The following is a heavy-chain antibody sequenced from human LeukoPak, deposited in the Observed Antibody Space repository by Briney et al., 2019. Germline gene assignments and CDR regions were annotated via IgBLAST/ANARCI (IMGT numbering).Heavy chain of an antibody. D-gene: IGHD3-22*01. V-gene: IGHV4-39*01. CDR3: ASGVVVITTRPFDY. J-gene: IGHJ4*02. CDR1: GGSISSGSYS. CDR2: IYYSGST. Sequence: PSETLSLTCTVSGGSISSGSYSWGWIRQPPGKGLEWIGNIYYSGSTYYNPSLKSRVTISVDTSRNHFSLNLISGTAADTGVYYCASGVVVITTRPFDYWGQGTLVTVSP.